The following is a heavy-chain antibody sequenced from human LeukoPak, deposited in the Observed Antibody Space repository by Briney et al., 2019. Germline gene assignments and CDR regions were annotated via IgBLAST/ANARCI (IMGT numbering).Heavy chain of an antibody. Sequence: ASVKVSCKASGGTFSSYAISWVRQAPGQGLEWMGGIIPIFGTANYAQKFQGRVTITADESTSTAYMELSSLRSEDTAVYYCARAGHSGYTHWFDPWGQGTLVTVSS. J-gene: IGHJ5*02. CDR3: ARAGHSGYTHWFDP. CDR2: IIPIFGTA. D-gene: IGHD5-12*01. V-gene: IGHV1-69*13. CDR1: GGTFSSYA.